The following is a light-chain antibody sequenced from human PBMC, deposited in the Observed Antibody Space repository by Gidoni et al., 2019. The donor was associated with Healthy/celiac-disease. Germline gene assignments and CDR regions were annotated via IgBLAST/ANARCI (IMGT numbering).Light chain of an antibody. Sequence: DIQLTQSPSFLSASVVDRVTITCRASQGISTYLAWYQQKPGKAPNLLIYAASTLQSGVPSSVSGSGSGTDFTLTISSLQPEDFATYYCQQLNSYPFTFGPGTKVDI. J-gene: IGKJ3*01. V-gene: IGKV1-9*01. CDR2: AAS. CDR3: QQLNSYPFT. CDR1: QGISTY.